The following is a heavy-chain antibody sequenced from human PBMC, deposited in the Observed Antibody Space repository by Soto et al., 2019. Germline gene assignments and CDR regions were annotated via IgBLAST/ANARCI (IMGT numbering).Heavy chain of an antibody. Sequence: GASVKVSCKASGGTFSSYAISWVRQAPGQGLEWMGGIIPIFGTANYAQKFQGRVTITADESTSTAYMELSSLRSEDTAVYYCARGPRGAAAGTFAYYYYGMDVWGQGTTVTVSS. CDR2: IIPIFGTA. V-gene: IGHV1-69*13. CDR1: GGTFSSYA. D-gene: IGHD6-13*01. CDR3: ARGPRGAAAGTFAYYYYGMDV. J-gene: IGHJ6*02.